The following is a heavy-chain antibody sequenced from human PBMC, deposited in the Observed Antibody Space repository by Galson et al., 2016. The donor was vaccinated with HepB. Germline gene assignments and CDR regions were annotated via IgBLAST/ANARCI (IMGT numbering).Heavy chain of an antibody. CDR3: ARQDVWSIEH. CDR2: IFPSGST. Sequence: SETLSLTCVVSGASISSRYWWSWVRQNPAKGMEWIGEIFPSGSTNYNPSLQSRVTISLDKSDNQFSLEMTSVSAADTAVYYCARQDVWSIEHWGQGILVTVSS. D-gene: IGHD2-8*02. CDR1: GASISSRYW. J-gene: IGHJ4*02. V-gene: IGHV4-4*02.